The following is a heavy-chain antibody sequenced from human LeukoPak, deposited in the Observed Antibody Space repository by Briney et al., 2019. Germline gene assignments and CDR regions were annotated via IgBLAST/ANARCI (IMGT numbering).Heavy chain of an antibody. Sequence: TGGSLRLSCAASGFTFSSYWMHWVRQAPGKGLVWVSRINTDGSSTNYADSVKGRFTISRDNSKNTLYLQMNSLRAEDTAVYYCAKVLGPARGYFDYWGQGTLVTVSS. CDR2: INTDGSST. D-gene: IGHD7-27*01. J-gene: IGHJ4*02. V-gene: IGHV3-74*01. CDR3: AKVLGPARGYFDY. CDR1: GFTFSSYW.